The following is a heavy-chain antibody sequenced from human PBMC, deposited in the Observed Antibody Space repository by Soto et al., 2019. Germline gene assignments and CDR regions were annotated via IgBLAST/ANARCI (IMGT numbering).Heavy chain of an antibody. CDR3: AKGLVRGATYYYYGMDV. CDR2: ISYDGSNK. CDR1: GFTFSSYG. D-gene: IGHD3-10*01. V-gene: IGHV3-30*18. J-gene: IGHJ6*02. Sequence: GGSLRLSCAASGFTFSSYGMHWVRQAPGKGLEWVAVISYDGSNKYYADSVKGRFTISRDNSKNTLYLQMNSLRAEDTAVYYCAKGLVRGATYYYYGMDVWGQGTTVTVSS.